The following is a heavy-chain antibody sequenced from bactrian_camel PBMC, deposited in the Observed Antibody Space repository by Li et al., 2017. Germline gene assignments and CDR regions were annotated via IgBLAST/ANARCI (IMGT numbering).Heavy chain of an antibody. CDR3: VRDPVQLGCL. D-gene: IGHD5*01. CDR1: EYVYSSNC. CDR2: ISIGGGTT. V-gene: IGHV3S25*01. J-gene: IGHJ4*01. Sequence: QLVESGGGLVQPGGSLRLSCPAPEYVYSSNCMGWFRQAPGKGLEWVSTISIGGGTTVYPDSVKGRFTISRDNAKNTVYLQMNSPKPEDTAVYYCVRDPVQLGCLWGQGTQVTVS.